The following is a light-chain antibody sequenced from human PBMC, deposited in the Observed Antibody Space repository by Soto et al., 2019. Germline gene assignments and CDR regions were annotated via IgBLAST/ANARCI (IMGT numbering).Light chain of an antibody. J-gene: IGKJ2*01. CDR2: VAS. V-gene: IGKV3-15*01. CDR1: QRVSCN. CDR3: QQYNNWPPDT. Sequence: EIVMTQSPATLSVSPGERATLSCRASQRVSCNLACYQQKPSQAPRLLIYVASTSDTCLPARFSGSGYGTDFTLPNSSLQSEYFAFYSCQQYNNWPPDTFGQGTKLEIK.